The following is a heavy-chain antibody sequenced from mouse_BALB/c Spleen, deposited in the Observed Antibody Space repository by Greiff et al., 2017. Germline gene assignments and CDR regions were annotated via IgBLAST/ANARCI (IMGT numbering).Heavy chain of an antibody. CDR3: ARSNYGNYGGMDY. CDR1: GFNIKDTY. CDR2: IDPANGNT. V-gene: IGHV14-3*02. Sequence: VQLQQSGAELVKPGASVKLSCTASGFNIKDTYMHWVKQRPEQGLEWIGRIDPANGNTKYDPKFQGKATITADTSSNTPYLQLSSLTSEDTAVYYCARSNYGNYGGMDYWGQGTSVTVSS. J-gene: IGHJ4*01. D-gene: IGHD2-1*01.